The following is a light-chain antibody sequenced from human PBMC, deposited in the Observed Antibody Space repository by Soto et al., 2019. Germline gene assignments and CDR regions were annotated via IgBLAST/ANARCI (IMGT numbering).Light chain of an antibody. CDR1: QSLTNSY. V-gene: IGKV3-20*01. J-gene: IGKJ5*01. CDR3: QHYGISPPIT. CDR2: GAS. Sequence: EIVLPQSPDTLSLSPGERATLSCRASQSLTNSYLAWYQQKPGQAPRLLIYGASSRATGIPDRFSGSGSGTDFTLTISRLEPEDFAVYYCQHYGISPPITFGQGTRLEIK.